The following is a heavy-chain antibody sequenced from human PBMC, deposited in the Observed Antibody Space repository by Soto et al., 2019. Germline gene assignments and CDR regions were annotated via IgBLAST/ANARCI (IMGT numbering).Heavy chain of an antibody. J-gene: IGHJ4*02. CDR2: IFQSGSA. CDR3: ARDTGTGMDYFDF. Sequence: PSDTMYLTCAVSGFSINSGDYWGWLRQPPGKGLEWIGSIFQSGSAYYNPSLKSRVTISVDTSKNQFSLKLNSVTAADTAVYYCARDTGTGMDYFDFWGQGTLVTVSS. D-gene: IGHD1-7*01. V-gene: IGHV4-38-2*02. CDR1: GFSINSGDY.